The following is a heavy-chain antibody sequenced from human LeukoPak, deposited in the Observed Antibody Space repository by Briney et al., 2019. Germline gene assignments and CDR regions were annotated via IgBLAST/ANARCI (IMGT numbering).Heavy chain of an antibody. CDR1: GYSFTSFG. CDR3: ARAYSSSPRDAFAI. Sequence: ASVKVSCKASGYSFTSFGMSWVRQAPGQGLEWMGWISAYNGNTNYAQKLQGRVTMTTDTSTSTAYMELRSLRSEDTAVYYCARAYSSSPRDAFAIWGQGTMVTVSS. J-gene: IGHJ3*02. V-gene: IGHV1-18*01. D-gene: IGHD6-13*01. CDR2: ISAYNGNT.